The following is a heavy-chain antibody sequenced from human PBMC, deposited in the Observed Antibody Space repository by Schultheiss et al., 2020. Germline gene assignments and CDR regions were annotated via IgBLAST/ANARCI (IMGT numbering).Heavy chain of an antibody. CDR1: GGSFSGYY. D-gene: IGHD4-11*01. CDR2: IYTSGST. Sequence: GSLRLSCAVYGGSFSGYYWSWIRQPPGKGLEWIGRIYTSGSTNYNPSLKSRVTISVDTSKNQFSLKLSSVTAADTAVYYCARGYSIIDYWGQGTLVTVSS. CDR3: ARGYSIIDY. J-gene: IGHJ4*02. V-gene: IGHV4-4*08.